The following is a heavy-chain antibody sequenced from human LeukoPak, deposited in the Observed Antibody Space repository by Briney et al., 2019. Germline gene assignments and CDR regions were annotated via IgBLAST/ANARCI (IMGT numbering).Heavy chain of an antibody. CDR2: IQQNGIEK. Sequence: GGSLRLSCAASGFRLREFWISWLRQAPGKELEWVANIQQNGIEKYSVEGRFTISRDNVNSLLYLRINSLRADDTAMYYCARDRDGKYLWGQGTLVTVSS. V-gene: IGHV3-7*03. D-gene: IGHD1-1*01. CDR3: ARDRDGKYL. J-gene: IGHJ5*02. CDR1: GFRLREFW.